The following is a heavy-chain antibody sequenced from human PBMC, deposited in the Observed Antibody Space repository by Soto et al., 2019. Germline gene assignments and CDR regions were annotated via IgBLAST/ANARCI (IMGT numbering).Heavy chain of an antibody. V-gene: IGHV3-30*03. CDR3: AIYSSVWYPLDY. CDR1: GFTFSSYG. J-gene: IGHJ4*02. CDR2: ISYDGSNK. Sequence: QVQLVESGGGVVQPGRSLRLSCAASGFTFSSYGMHWVRQAPGKGLEWVAVISYDGSNKYYADSVKGRFTISRDNSKNTLYLQMNSLRAEDTDVYYCAIYSSVWYPLDYWGQGTLVTVSS. D-gene: IGHD6-19*01.